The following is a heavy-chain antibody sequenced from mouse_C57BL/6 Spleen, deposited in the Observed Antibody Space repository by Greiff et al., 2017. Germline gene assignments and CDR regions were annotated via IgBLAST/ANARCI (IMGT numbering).Heavy chain of an antibody. D-gene: IGHD1-1*01. CDR3: ARHYYYGSPYFDY. Sequence: QVQLKESGAELVKPGASVKISCKASGYAFSSYWMNWVKQRPGKGLEWIGQIYPGDGDTNYNGKFKGKATLTADKSSSTAYMQLSSLTSEDSAVYFCARHYYYGSPYFDYWGQGTTLTVSS. CDR2: IYPGDGDT. V-gene: IGHV1-80*01. CDR1: GYAFSSYW. J-gene: IGHJ2*01.